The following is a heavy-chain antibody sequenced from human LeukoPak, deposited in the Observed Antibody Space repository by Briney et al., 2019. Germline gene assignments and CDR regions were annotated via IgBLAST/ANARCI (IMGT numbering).Heavy chain of an antibody. CDR1: GGSISSYY. D-gene: IGHD5-18*01. Sequence: KPSETLSLTCTVSGGSISSYYWSWIRQPPGKGLEWIGYIYYSGSTNYNPSLKSRVTISVDTSKNQFSLKLSSVTAAETAVYYCARARGIQIYYYYYMDVWGKGNTVTVSS. CDR2: IYYSGST. J-gene: IGHJ6*03. CDR3: ARARGIQIYYYYYMDV. V-gene: IGHV4-59*01.